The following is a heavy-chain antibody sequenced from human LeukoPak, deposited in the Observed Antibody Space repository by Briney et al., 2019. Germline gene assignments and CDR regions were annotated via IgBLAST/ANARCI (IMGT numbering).Heavy chain of an antibody. D-gene: IGHD3-22*01. CDR1: GFTFSSYG. V-gene: IGHV3-30*18. J-gene: IGHJ4*02. Sequence: PGRSLRLSCAASGFTFSSYGMHWVRQAPGKGLEWVAVISYDGSNKYYADSVKGRFTISRDNSKSTLYLQMNSLRAEDTAVYYCAKDKGYYYDSSGYHFDYWGQGTLVTVSS. CDR2: ISYDGSNK. CDR3: AKDKGYYYDSSGYHFDY.